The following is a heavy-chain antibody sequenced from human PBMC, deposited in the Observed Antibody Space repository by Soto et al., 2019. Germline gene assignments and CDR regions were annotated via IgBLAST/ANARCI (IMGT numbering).Heavy chain of an antibody. CDR2: ISGSGANP. Sequence: GSLGLSRAASGFRFCNYAMGRGRQAPGEGVVWVSVISGSGANPYYADSVKGRFTISRDYSKNTLYLQVNSLRAEDTAVYYCAKAPYYYDTSGYYRVYFGYWGQGTVVTVSS. J-gene: IGHJ4*02. V-gene: IGHV3-23*01. CDR3: AKAPYYYDTSGYYRVYFGY. CDR1: GFRFCNYA. D-gene: IGHD3-22*01.